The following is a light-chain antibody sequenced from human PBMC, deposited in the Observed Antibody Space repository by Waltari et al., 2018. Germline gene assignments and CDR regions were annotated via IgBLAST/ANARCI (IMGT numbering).Light chain of an antibody. Sequence: EMVLTQSPVTLSLSPGERAILSCRASQSISSSYLTWFQQKPGQAPRLLIYGASTRVTGIPDRFSGAGSGTNFTLTISRLEPEDFAVYYCQQYGRSPLTFGGGTKVEIK. CDR3: QQYGRSPLT. CDR2: GAS. CDR1: QSISSSY. V-gene: IGKV3-20*01. J-gene: IGKJ4*01.